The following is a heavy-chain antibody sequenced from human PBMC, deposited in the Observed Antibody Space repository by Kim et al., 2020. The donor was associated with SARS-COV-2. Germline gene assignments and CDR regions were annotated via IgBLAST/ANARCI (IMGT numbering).Heavy chain of an antibody. CDR2: YPGGTT. Sequence: YPGGTTKYADSVKGRFTISRDNSKNTLYLEMRSMRVEDTAVYYCATVHYWGQGTLVTVSS. CDR3: ATVHY. J-gene: IGHJ4*02. V-gene: IGHV3-53*01.